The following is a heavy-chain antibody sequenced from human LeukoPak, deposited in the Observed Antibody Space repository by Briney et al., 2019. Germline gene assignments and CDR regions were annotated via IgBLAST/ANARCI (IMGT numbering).Heavy chain of an antibody. CDR3: ARDYYYYGMDV. V-gene: IGHV4-61*01. CDR1: GGSVSSDSYY. J-gene: IGHJ6*02. CDR2: VYYSGSI. Sequence: SETLSLTCTVSGGSVSSDSYYWSWIRQPPGKGLEWIGNVYYSGSITYNPSLKSRVTISVDTSKNQFSLKLSSVTAADTAVYYCARDYYYYGMDVWGQGTTVTVSS.